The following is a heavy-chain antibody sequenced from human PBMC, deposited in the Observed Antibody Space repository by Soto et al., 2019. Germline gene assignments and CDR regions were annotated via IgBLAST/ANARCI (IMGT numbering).Heavy chain of an antibody. V-gene: IGHV1-18*01. CDR3: ARERVYDFWSGPMDV. Sequence: ASVKVSCKASGGTFSSYAISWVRQAPGQGLEWMGWISAYNGNTNYAQKLQGRVTMTTDTSTSTAYMELRSLRSGDTAVYYCARERVYDFWSGPMDVWGQGTTVTVSS. J-gene: IGHJ6*02. CDR1: GGTFSSYA. D-gene: IGHD3-3*01. CDR2: ISAYNGNT.